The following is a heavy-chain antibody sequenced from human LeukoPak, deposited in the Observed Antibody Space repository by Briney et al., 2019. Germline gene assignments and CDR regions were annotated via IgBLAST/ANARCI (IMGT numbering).Heavy chain of an antibody. D-gene: IGHD3-22*01. Sequence: SETLSLTCTVSGGSISSYYWSWIRQPAGKGLEWIGRIYTSGSTNYNPSLKSRVTMSVDTSKNQFSLKLSSVTAADTAVYYCARDSYSSGYSTINCWGQGTLVTVSS. CDR2: IYTSGST. V-gene: IGHV4-4*07. J-gene: IGHJ4*02. CDR3: ARDSYSSGYSTINC. CDR1: GGSISSYY.